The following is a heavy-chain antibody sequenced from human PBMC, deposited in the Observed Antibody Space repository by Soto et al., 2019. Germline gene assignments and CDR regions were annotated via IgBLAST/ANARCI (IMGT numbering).Heavy chain of an antibody. CDR2: ISSSSSYI. V-gene: IGHV3-21*01. J-gene: IGHJ5*02. CDR3: ARAPLKQYIPGLAYWFDP. D-gene: IGHD6-19*01. CDR1: GFTFSSYS. Sequence: GGSLRLSCAASGFTFSSYSMNWVRQAPGKGLEWVSSISSSSSYIYYADSVKGRFTISRDNAKNSLYLQMNRLRAEDTAVYYCARAPLKQYIPGLAYWFDPGGQGTLVTVSS.